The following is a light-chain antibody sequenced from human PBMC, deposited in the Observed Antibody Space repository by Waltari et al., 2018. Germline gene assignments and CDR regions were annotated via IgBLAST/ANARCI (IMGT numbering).Light chain of an antibody. CDR2: DVF. J-gene: IGLJ2*01. CDR3: NSYSTSSAPA. V-gene: IGLV2-14*03. CDR1: SSDVGDFEY. Sequence: SALTQPASVSGSPGQSVTIPCTGTSSDVGDFEYVSWFQQHPGKAPKLLIYDVFSRPSGVSNRFSASKSGNTASLTISGLQAEDEANYFCNSYSTSSAPAFGGGTKLTVL.